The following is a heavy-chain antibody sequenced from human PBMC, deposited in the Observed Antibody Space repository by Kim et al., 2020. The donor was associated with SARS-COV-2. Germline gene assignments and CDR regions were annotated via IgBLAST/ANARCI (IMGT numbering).Heavy chain of an antibody. CDR2: TNDSGNS. J-gene: IGHJ4*02. CDR3: VRGWAYFDS. V-gene: IGHV4-34*01. CDR1: DGSFSGYF. D-gene: IGHD7-27*01. Sequence: SETLSLTCAVYDGSFSGYFWSWIRQPPGKGLEWIGETNDSGNSDYNPSLKSRVSMTIDTSNNQLSLRLYSVTAADTAIYYCVRGWAYFDSWGQGTLVTVSS.